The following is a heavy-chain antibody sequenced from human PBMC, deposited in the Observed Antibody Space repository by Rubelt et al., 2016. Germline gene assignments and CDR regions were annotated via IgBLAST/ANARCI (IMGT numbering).Heavy chain of an antibody. CDR3: ARLPQNTYYFDY. J-gene: IGHJ4*02. CDR2: IYPGDSDT. V-gene: IGHV5-51*03. CDR1: GYNFAKSW. Sequence: EVQLVQSGAEVKKPGESLKISCQGSGYNFAKSWIGWVRQMSGKGLEWMGIIYPGDSDTRYNPSFRGQVTISADNSISTAYLQWSSLKASDTAMYYCARLPQNTYYFDYWGQGALVMVSS.